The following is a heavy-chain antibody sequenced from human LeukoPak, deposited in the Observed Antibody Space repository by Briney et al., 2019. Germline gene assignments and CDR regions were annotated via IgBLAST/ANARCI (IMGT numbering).Heavy chain of an antibody. J-gene: IGHJ4*02. CDR1: GFTFSSYA. V-gene: IGHV3-30-3*01. CDR2: ISYDGSNK. D-gene: IGHD3-10*01. CDR3: ARGGVTLGEFDY. Sequence: GGSLRLSCAASGFTFSSYAMHWARQAPGKGLEWVAVISYDGSNKYYADSVKGRFTISRDNSKNTLYLQMNSLRAEDTAVYYCARGGVTLGEFDYWGQGTLVTVSS.